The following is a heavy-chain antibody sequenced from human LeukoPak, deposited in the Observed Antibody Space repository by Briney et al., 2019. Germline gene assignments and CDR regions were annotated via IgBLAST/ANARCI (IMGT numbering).Heavy chain of an antibody. D-gene: IGHD4-11*01. CDR3: AREAYSNYYYYYYMDV. J-gene: IGHJ6*03. CDR1: GGSITSGDYY. V-gene: IGHV4-30-4*08. CDR2: IYYSGIT. Sequence: SETLSLTCTVSGGSITSGDYYWSWIRQPPGKGLEWIGYIYYSGITYYNLSLRSRFTISVDTSKNQFSLKLSSVTAADTAVYYCAREAYSNYYYYYYMDVWGKGTTVTVSS.